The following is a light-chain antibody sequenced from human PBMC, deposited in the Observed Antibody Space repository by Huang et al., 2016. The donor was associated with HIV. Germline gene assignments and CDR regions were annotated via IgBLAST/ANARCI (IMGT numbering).Light chain of an antibody. Sequence: IQLTQSPSSLSASIGDRVTITCRASQCISTSLAWYQQKPGKAPNLLILDASSMRSGVPSRFSGSRSGTVFTLSISSLQPEDFATYFCQQLRNYPLTFGGGTKVEIK. V-gene: IGKV1-9*01. J-gene: IGKJ4*01. CDR1: QCISTS. CDR2: DAS. CDR3: QQLRNYPLT.